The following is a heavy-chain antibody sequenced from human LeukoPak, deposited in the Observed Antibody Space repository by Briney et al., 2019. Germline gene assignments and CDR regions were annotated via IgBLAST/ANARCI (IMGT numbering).Heavy chain of an antibody. CDR1: GYTFTSYG. Sequence: ASVKVSCKASGYTFTSYGISWVRQAPGQGLEWMGWISAYNGNTNYAQKLRGRVTMTTDTSTSTAYMELRSLRSDDTAVYYCARYYIAVAPRWFDPWGQGTLVTVSS. D-gene: IGHD6-19*01. J-gene: IGHJ5*02. V-gene: IGHV1-18*01. CDR2: ISAYNGNT. CDR3: ARYYIAVAPRWFDP.